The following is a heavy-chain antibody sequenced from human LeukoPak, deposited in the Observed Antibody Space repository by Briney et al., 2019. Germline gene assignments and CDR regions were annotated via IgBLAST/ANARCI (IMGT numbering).Heavy chain of an antibody. CDR3: ANTRTGDFNP. D-gene: IGHD2/OR15-2a*01. V-gene: IGHV5-51*01. CDR1: GYTFTNYW. Sequence: GESLKISCKAYGYTFTNYWIGWGRQTPGQGLEWMGTINPRDSDTRYCPSFQGQVIISVDKSINTAYLQWSSLRASDTAMYYCANTRTGDFNPWGQGTLVTVSS. CDR2: INPRDSDT. J-gene: IGHJ5*02.